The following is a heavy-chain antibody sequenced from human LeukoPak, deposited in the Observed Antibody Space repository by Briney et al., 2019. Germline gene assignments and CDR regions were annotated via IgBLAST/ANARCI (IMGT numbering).Heavy chain of an antibody. D-gene: IGHD2-2*01. CDR2: INLNSGGT. Sequence: ASVKVSCKASGYTFTGYYMHWVRQAPGRGLEWMGWINLNSGGTNYAQKFQGRVTMTRDTSISTAYMELSRLRSDDTAVYYCARDLTIVVVPAAILFDPWGQGTLVTVSS. J-gene: IGHJ5*02. CDR3: ARDLTIVVVPAAILFDP. CDR1: GYTFTGYY. V-gene: IGHV1-2*02.